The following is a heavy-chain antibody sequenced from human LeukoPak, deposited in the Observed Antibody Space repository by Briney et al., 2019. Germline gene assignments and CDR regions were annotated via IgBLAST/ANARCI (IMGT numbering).Heavy chain of an antibody. J-gene: IGHJ4*02. CDR1: GYSISSGYY. V-gene: IGHV4-38-2*01. CDR2: IYHSGST. Sequence: SXXLXLTCAVSGYSISSGYYWGWIRPPPGKGLEWIGSIYHSGSTYYNPSLKSRVTITVDTSKNQFSLKLSSVTAADTAVYYCARQNQGYCSGGSCSDFDYWGQGTLVTVSS. D-gene: IGHD2-15*01. CDR3: ARQNQGYCSGGSCSDFDY.